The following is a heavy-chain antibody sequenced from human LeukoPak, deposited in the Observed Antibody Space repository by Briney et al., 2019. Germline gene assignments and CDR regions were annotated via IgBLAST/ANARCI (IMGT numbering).Heavy chain of an antibody. D-gene: IGHD1-1*01. CDR2: INHSGST. V-gene: IGHV4-34*01. Sequence: PSETLSLTCAVYGGSFSGYYWSWIRQPPGKGLEWIGEINHSGSTNYNPSLKSRVTMSVDTSKKQFSLRLSSATAADTAVYYCARSQVEVDEGFDYWGQGILVTVSS. CDR1: GGSFSGYY. J-gene: IGHJ4*02. CDR3: ARSQVEVDEGFDY.